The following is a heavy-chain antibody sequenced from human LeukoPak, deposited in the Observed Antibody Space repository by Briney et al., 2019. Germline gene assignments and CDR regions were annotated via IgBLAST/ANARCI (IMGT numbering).Heavy chain of an antibody. CDR3: ARERHDLWSAYHFDS. V-gene: IGHV4-59*01. CDR1: GGSINRYF. J-gene: IGHJ4*02. CDR2: IYHSGST. D-gene: IGHD3-3*01. Sequence: SETLSLTCHVSGGSINRYFWSWLRQPPGRGLEWIGYIYHSGSTKYNPSLMSRVTMSIDTSKNQFSLNRSSVTAADTAVYYCARERHDLWSAYHFDSWGLGTLVIVSS.